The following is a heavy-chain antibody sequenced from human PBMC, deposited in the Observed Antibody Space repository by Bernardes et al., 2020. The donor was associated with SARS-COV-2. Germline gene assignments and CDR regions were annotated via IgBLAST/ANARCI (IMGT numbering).Heavy chain of an antibody. Sequence: ASVKVSCKASGYTFTSYGISWVRQAPGQGLEWMGWISAYNGNTNYAQKLQCRVTMTTDTSTSTAYMELRSLRSDDTAVYYCARTSHTSSSWYPKRENWFDPWGQGTLVTVSS. V-gene: IGHV1-18*04. D-gene: IGHD6-13*01. CDR1: GYTFTSYG. J-gene: IGHJ5*02. CDR2: ISAYNGNT. CDR3: ARTSHTSSSWYPKRENWFDP.